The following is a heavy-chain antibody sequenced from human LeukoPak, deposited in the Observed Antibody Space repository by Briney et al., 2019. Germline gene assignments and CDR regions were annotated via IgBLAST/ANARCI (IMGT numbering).Heavy chain of an antibody. D-gene: IGHD5-18*01. CDR3: ARFSSYGFDAFDI. CDR1: GFTFSSYW. Sequence: GGSLRLSCAASGFTFSSYWMSWVRQAPGKGLEWVANIKQDGSEKYYVDSVKGRFTISRDNAKNSLYLQMNSLRAEDTAVYYCARFSSYGFDAFDIWGQGTMVTASS. J-gene: IGHJ3*02. CDR2: IKQDGSEK. V-gene: IGHV3-7*01.